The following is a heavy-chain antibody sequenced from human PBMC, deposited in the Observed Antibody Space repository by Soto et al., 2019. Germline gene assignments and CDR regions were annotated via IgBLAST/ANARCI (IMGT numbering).Heavy chain of an antibody. Sequence: GGSLRLSCVASCLTFKKYDMQWVRPRLGKGLEWLSSITSSSMYIHSAESQKGRFTISSDNAQNSLFLYMNGLGAEDKIVYYCARAPLGVVTMNMDGWGQATAVSVSS. D-gene: IGHD3-3*01. CDR2: ITSSSMYI. J-gene: IGHJ6*02. V-gene: IGHV3-21*01. CDR3: ARAPLGVVTMNMDG. CDR1: CLTFKKYD.